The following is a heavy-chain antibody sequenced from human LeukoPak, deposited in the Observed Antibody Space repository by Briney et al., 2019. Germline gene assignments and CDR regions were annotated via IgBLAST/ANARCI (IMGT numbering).Heavy chain of an antibody. D-gene: IGHD3-3*01. CDR2: INPSGGST. J-gene: IGHJ4*02. CDR1: GYTFTSYY. Sequence: ASVKLSCKASGYTFTSYYMHWVRQAPGQGLEWMGIINPSGGSTSYAQEFQGRVTMTRDTSTSTVYMELSSRRSEDTAVYYCARAGPVDDFGCGYPDYWGQGTLVTVSS. V-gene: IGHV1-46*01. CDR3: ARAGPVDDFGCGYPDY.